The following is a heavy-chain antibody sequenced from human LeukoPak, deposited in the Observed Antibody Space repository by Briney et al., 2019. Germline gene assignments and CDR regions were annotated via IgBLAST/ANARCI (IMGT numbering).Heavy chain of an antibody. D-gene: IGHD5-24*01. Sequence: GSLRLSCAASEFTVSSNYMSWVRQAPGKGLEWVSVIYSGGSTSYADSVKGRFTISRDNSKNTLYLQMNSLRAEDTAVYYCATRRDGYNSHFEYWGQGTLVTVSS. CDR3: ATRRDGYNSHFEY. V-gene: IGHV3-53*01. CDR1: EFTVSSNY. J-gene: IGHJ4*02. CDR2: IYSGGST.